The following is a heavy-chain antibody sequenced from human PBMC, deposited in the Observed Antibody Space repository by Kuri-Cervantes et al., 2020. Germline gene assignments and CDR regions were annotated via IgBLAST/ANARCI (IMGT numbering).Heavy chain of an antibody. Sequence: SCAASGFTFSSYAMHWVRQAPGKGLEWVAVISYDGSNKYYADSVKGRFTISRDNSKNTLYLQMNSLRAEDTAVYYCAREGGWQQPVLDYWGQGTLVTVSS. D-gene: IGHD6-13*01. V-gene: IGHV3-30-3*01. CDR1: GFTFSSYA. CDR3: AREGGWQQPVLDY. CDR2: ISYDGSNK. J-gene: IGHJ4*02.